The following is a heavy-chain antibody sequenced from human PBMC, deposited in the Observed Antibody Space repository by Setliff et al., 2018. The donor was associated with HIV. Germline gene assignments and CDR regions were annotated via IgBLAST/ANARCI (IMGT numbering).Heavy chain of an antibody. D-gene: IGHD5-12*01. CDR2: INPNNGDT. J-gene: IGHJ6*03. CDR3: AREFGAGIRQIVAGEFYYMDV. V-gene: IGHV1-2*06. CDR1: GYTFTAYY. Sequence: SVKVSCKASGYTFTAYYLHWVRQAPGQGLEWMGRINPNNGDTNYAQKFQGRVTMTRDTSISTAYMELSRLRSDDTAVYYCAREFGAGIRQIVAGEFYYMDVWGKGTTVTVSS.